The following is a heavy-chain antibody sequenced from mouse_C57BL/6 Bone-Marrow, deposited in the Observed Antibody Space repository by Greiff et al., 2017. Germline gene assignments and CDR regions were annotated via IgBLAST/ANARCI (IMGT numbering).Heavy chain of an antibody. V-gene: IGHV1-15*01. J-gene: IGHJ2*01. CDR3: SIPTVVGTGFDY. CDR2: IAPETGGT. Sequence: QVQLQQSGAELVRPGASVTLSCKASGYTFTDYEMHWVKQTPVHGLEWIGAIAPETGGTDYHQKFKGKAILTADKSSSTAYMELRSLTSEDSAVYYCSIPTVVGTGFDYWGQGTTLTVSS. CDR1: GYTFTDYE. D-gene: IGHD1-1*01.